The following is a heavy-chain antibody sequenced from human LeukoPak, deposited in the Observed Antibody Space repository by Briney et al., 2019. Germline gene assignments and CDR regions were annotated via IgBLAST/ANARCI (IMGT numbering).Heavy chain of an antibody. CDR3: ARNGTAVTTSI. Sequence: GGSLRLSCAASGFTFNTFDMIWLPHASGKRREGLGRIRSRVNSYATSYAASVKGRVTISRDDSKNTAYLEMNSLKTEDTAVYYCARNGTAVTTSIWGQGTLVTVSS. CDR1: GFTFNTFD. D-gene: IGHD4-17*01. CDR2: IRSRVNSYAT. J-gene: IGHJ4*02. V-gene: IGHV3-73*01.